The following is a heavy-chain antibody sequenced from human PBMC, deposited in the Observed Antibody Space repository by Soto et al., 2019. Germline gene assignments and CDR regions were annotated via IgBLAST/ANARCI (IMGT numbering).Heavy chain of an antibody. CDR3: ARQIGDYYYYYGMDV. J-gene: IGHJ6*02. CDR2: IYYSGST. Sequence: PSETLSLTCTVSGGSISSSSYYWGWIRQPPGKGLEWIGSIYYSGSTYYNPSLKSRVTISVDTSKNRFSLKLSSVTAADTAVYYCARQIGDYYYYYGMDVWGQGTTVTVSS. V-gene: IGHV4-39*01. CDR1: GGSISSSSYY.